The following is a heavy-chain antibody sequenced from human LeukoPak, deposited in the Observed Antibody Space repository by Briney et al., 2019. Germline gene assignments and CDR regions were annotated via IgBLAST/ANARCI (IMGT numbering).Heavy chain of an antibody. CDR2: ISDSGGST. CDR1: GFTFSSYA. D-gene: IGHD2-2*01. CDR3: AKDRRGCSGTSCYYRFDY. V-gene: IGHV3-23*01. Sequence: GGSLRLSCAASGFTFSSYAMSWFRQAPGKGLEWVSAISDSGGSTYYADSVKGRFTISRDNSKNTVYLQMNSLRAEDTAVYYCAKDRRGCSGTSCYYRFDYWGQGTLVTVSS. J-gene: IGHJ4*02.